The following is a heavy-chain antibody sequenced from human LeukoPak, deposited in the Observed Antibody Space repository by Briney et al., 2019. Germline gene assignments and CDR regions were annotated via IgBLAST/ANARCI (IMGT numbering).Heavy chain of an antibody. D-gene: IGHD3-10*01. CDR2: INHSGST. Sequence: GSLRLSCAASGLTFSSYAMSWVRQPPGKGLEWIGEINHSGSTNYNPSLKSRVTISVDTSKNQFSLKLSSVTAADTAVYYCAREADYYGSGSYYKDYWDQGTLVTVSS. J-gene: IGHJ4*02. V-gene: IGHV4-34*01. CDR3: AREADYYGSGSYYKDY. CDR1: GLTFSSYA.